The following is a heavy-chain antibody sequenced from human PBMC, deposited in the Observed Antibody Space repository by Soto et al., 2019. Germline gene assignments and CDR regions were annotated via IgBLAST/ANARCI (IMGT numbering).Heavy chain of an antibody. Sequence: GASVKVSCKASGYTSTGYYMHWVLQAPGQGLEWMGWINPNSGGTNYAQKFQGWVTMTRDTSISTAYMELSRLRSDDTAVYYCARDRFSSGWTGAFDIWGQGTMVTVSS. V-gene: IGHV1-2*04. J-gene: IGHJ3*02. CDR3: ARDRFSSGWTGAFDI. CDR2: INPNSGGT. CDR1: GYTSTGYY. D-gene: IGHD6-19*01.